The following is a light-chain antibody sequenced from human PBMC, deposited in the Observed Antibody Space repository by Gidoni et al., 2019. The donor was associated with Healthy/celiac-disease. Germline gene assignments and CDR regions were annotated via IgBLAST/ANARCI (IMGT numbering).Light chain of an antibody. Sequence: DIQMTQCPSSLSASVGDRVTITCRASQSISSYLNWYQQKPGKAPKLLIYAASSLQSGVPSRFSGSGSGTDFPPTISSLQPEDFATYYCQQSYSTLFTFGPGTKVDIK. J-gene: IGKJ3*01. CDR3: QQSYSTLFT. V-gene: IGKV1-39*01. CDR2: AAS. CDR1: QSISSY.